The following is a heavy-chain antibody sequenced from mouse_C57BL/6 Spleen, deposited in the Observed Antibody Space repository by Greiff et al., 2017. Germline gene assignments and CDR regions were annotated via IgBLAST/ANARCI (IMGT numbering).Heavy chain of an antibody. Sequence: LVESGASVKISCKASGYAFSSSWMNWVKQRPGKGLEWIGRIYPGDGDTNYNGKFKGKATLTADKSSSTAYMQLSSLTSEDSAVYFCARYYYFDYWGQGTTLTVSS. J-gene: IGHJ2*01. CDR3: ARYYYFDY. V-gene: IGHV1-82*01. CDR1: GYAFSSSW. CDR2: IYPGDGDT.